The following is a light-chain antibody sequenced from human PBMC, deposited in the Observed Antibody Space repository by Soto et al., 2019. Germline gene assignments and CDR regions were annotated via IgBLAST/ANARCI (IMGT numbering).Light chain of an antibody. J-gene: IGLJ2*01. Sequence: QSVLTQPASVSASPGQSITISCTGTSGDVGAYNFVSWYQQHPGKAPKLMIFDVSNRPSGVSNRFSGSKSGNTASLTISGLQNEDEADYYCASYSTSSTLVLFGGGTKLTVL. V-gene: IGLV2-14*01. CDR3: ASYSTSSTLVL. CDR1: SGDVGAYNF. CDR2: DVS.